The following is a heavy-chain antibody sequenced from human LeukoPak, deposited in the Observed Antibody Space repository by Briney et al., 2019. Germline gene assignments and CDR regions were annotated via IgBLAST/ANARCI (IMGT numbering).Heavy chain of an antibody. J-gene: IGHJ4*02. Sequence: GGSLRLSCAASGFTFSSYSMNWVRQAPGKGLEWVSYISSSSTIYYADSVKGRFTISRDNAKNSLYLQMNSLRAEDTAVYYCARVSIAARPPFDYWGQGTLVTVSS. D-gene: IGHD6-6*01. CDR2: ISSSSTI. CDR1: GFTFSSYS. CDR3: ARVSIAARPPFDY. V-gene: IGHV3-48*04.